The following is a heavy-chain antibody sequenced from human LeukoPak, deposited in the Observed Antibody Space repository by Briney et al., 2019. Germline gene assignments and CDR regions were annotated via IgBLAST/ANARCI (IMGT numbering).Heavy chain of an antibody. J-gene: IGHJ4*02. CDR1: GFTVSSNY. Sequence: PGGSLRLSCAASGFTVSSNYMSWVRQAPGKGLEWVSVIYSGGSTYYADSVKGRFTISRDNSKNTLYLQMNSLRAEDTAVYYCARHLLRYCSGGSCPNFDYWGQGTLVTVSS. D-gene: IGHD2-15*01. CDR3: ARHLLRYCSGGSCPNFDY. V-gene: IGHV3-53*01. CDR2: IYSGGST.